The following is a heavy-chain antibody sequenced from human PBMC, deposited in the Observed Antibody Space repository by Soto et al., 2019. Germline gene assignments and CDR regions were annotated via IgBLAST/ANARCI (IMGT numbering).Heavy chain of an antibody. CDR1: GYTFTSYG. CDR3: AREVYDFWSCYYSDYYGMDV. V-gene: IGHV1-18*01. D-gene: IGHD3-3*01. CDR2: ISAYNGNT. J-gene: IGHJ6*02. Sequence: RASVNVSCKASGYTFTSYGISWVRQAPGQGLEWMGWISAYNGNTNYAQKLQGRVTMTTDTSTSTAYMELRSLRSDDTAVYYCAREVYDFWSCYYSDYYGMDVWGQGTTVTVSS.